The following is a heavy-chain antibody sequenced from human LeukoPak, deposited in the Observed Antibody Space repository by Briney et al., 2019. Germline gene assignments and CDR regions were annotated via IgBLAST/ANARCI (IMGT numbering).Heavy chain of an antibody. J-gene: IGHJ4*02. Sequence: SQTLSLTCTVSGGSISSGSYYWSWIRQPAGKGLEWIGRIYTSGSTNYNPSLKSRVTISVDTSKNQFSLKLSSVTAADTAVYYCAVHRPGYCSGGSCYPGYFDYWGQGTLVTVSS. CDR3: AVHRPGYCSGGSCYPGYFDY. D-gene: IGHD2-15*01. CDR1: GGSISSGSYY. CDR2: IYTSGST. V-gene: IGHV4-61*02.